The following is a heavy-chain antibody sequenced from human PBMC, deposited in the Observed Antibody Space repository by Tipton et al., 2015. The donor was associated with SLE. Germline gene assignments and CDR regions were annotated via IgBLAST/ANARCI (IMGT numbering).Heavy chain of an antibody. CDR3: ARPRRARDYTTSAAYYLDF. Sequence: TLSLTCAVHGGSFSGYSWTWIRQAPRKGLEWVWDINHSGITNYNPSLKSRVPISLDTSKSQFSLRVNSVTAADTAVYYCARPRRARDYTTSAAYYLDFWGQGTLVTVSS. V-gene: IGHV4-34*01. D-gene: IGHD2-2*02. J-gene: IGHJ4*02. CDR2: INHSGIT. CDR1: GGSFSGYS.